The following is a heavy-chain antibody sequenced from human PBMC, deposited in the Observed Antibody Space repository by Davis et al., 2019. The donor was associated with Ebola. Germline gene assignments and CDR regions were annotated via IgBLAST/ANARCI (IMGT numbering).Heavy chain of an antibody. Sequence: SVKVSCKASGGTFSSYTISWVRQAPGQGLEWMGGIIPMFGTANYAQKFQGRVTITADESTSTAYMELRSLRSDDTAVYYCARVSFSRGYSYGFAFDIWGQGTMVTVSS. D-gene: IGHD5-18*01. CDR1: GGTFSSYT. CDR2: IIPMFGTA. V-gene: IGHV1-69*13. CDR3: ARVSFSRGYSYGFAFDI. J-gene: IGHJ3*02.